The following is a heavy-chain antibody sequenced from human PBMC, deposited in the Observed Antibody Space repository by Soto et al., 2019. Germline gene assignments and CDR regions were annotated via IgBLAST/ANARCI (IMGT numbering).Heavy chain of an antibody. CDR1: GFTFSSYL. V-gene: IGHV3-7*01. CDR3: AREGWFDP. J-gene: IGHJ5*02. Sequence: EVQLVESGGGLVQPGGSLRLSCAASGFTFSSYLMSWVRQAPGKGLEWVANIKQDGSEKYYADSVKGRFTISRDNAKNSLYLQMNSLRAEDTAVYYCAREGWFDPWGQGTLVTVSS. CDR2: IKQDGSEK.